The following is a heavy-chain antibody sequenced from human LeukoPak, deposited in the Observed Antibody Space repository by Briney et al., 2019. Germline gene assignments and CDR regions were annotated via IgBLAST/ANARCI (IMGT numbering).Heavy chain of an antibody. D-gene: IGHD3-3*01. CDR2: MNPNRGNT. CDR1: GYTFTSYD. J-gene: IGHJ6*02. V-gene: IGHV1-8*01. Sequence: ASVKVSCKASGYTFTSYDINWVRQATGQGLEWMGWMNPNRGNTGYAQKFQGRVTMTRNTSISTAYMELSSLRSEDTAVYYCARSRRRRAIFGVVTSPYYYGMDVWGQGTTVTVSS. CDR3: ARSRRRRAIFGVVTSPYYYGMDV.